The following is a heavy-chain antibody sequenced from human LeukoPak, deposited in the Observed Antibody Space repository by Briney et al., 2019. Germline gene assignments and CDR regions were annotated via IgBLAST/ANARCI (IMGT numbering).Heavy chain of an antibody. V-gene: IGHV3-48*03. Sequence: SGGSLRLSCAASGFTFSSHEMEWVRQAPGKGLEWVSYISSSGATTYYADSVRGRFTVSRDNAKNSLYLQMNSLRGEDTAVYYCARGRWFDPWGQGTLVTVSS. CDR1: GFTFSSHE. J-gene: IGHJ5*02. CDR2: ISSSGATT. CDR3: ARGRWFDP.